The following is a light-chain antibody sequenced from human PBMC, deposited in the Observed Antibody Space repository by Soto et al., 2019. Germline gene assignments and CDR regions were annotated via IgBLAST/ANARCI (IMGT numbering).Light chain of an antibody. CDR1: QAINND. V-gene: IGKV1-33*01. Sequence: DIPMTQSPSSLSASVGDRVTITCQACQAINNDLTWYQQKPGQPPKLLIYGASILETGVPSRFSGSGSEKHFTFTISSLQPEDIATYYCQQYDNVPTFGQGTKLEMK. CDR3: QQYDNVPT. J-gene: IGKJ2*01. CDR2: GAS.